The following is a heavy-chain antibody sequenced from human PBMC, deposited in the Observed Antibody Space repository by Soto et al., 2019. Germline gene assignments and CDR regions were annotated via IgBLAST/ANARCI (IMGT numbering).Heavy chain of an antibody. CDR1: GFIFSSYH. CDR2: ISSASSAI. CDR3: ARDLMGYAMDV. D-gene: IGHD2-8*01. Sequence: LRLSCAASGFIFSSYHMDWVRQAPGKGLEWVSYISSASSAIYYADSVKGRFTISRDNAKNSLFLQMNSLRAEDTAVYYCARDLMGYAMDVWGQGTTVTVSS. J-gene: IGHJ6*02. V-gene: IGHV3-48*03.